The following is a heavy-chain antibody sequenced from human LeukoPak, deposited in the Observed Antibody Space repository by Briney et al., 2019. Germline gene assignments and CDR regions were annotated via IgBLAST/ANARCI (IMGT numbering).Heavy chain of an antibody. V-gene: IGHV1-69*06. D-gene: IGHD3-10*01. CDR1: GGTFSSYA. CDR2: IIPIFGTA. Sequence: SVKVSCKASGGTFSSYAISWVRQAPGQGLEWMGGIIPIFGTANYAQKFQGRVTITADKSTSTAYMELSSLRSEDTAVYYCARGGYTWFGELFDYWGQGTLVTVSS. CDR3: ARGGYTWFGELFDY. J-gene: IGHJ4*02.